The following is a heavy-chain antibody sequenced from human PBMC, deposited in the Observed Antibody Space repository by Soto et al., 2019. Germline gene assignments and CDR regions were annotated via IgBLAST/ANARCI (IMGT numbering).Heavy chain of an antibody. CDR2: IWYDGSNK. D-gene: IGHD6-13*01. V-gene: IGHV3-33*06. CDR1: GFTFDDYA. Sequence: SLRLSCAASGFTFDDYAMHWVRQAPGKGLEWVAVIWYDGSNKYYADSVKGRFTISRDNSKNTLYLQMNSLRAEDTAVYYCAKDRQQLVSPRLGYYYGMDVWGQGTTVTVSS. CDR3: AKDRQQLVSPRLGYYYGMDV. J-gene: IGHJ6*02.